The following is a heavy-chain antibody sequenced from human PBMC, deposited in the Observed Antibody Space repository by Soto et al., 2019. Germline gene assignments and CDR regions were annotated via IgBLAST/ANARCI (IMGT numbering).Heavy chain of an antibody. D-gene: IGHD2-8*02. V-gene: IGHV4-39*01. J-gene: IGHJ6*02. Sequence: SETLSLTCTVSGGSISSSSYYWGWIRQPPGNGLEWIGSIYYSGSTYYNPSLKSRVTISVDTSKNQFSLKLSSVTAADTAVYYCARVGPYHLVGSWHYYGMDVWGQGTTVTV. CDR2: IYYSGST. CDR1: GGSISSSSYY. CDR3: ARVGPYHLVGSWHYYGMDV.